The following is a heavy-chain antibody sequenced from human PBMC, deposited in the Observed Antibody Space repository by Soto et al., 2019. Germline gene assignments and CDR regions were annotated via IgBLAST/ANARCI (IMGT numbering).Heavy chain of an antibody. V-gene: IGHV3-48*03. Sequence: SLRLSCAASGFTFSSYEMNWVRQAPGKGLEWVSYISSSGSTIYYADSVKGRFTISRDNAKNSLYLQMNSLRAEDTAVYYCANSYYYDSSGYDDAFDIWGQGTMVTVSS. CDR2: ISSSGSTI. J-gene: IGHJ3*02. CDR3: ANSYYYDSSGYDDAFDI. D-gene: IGHD3-22*01. CDR1: GFTFSSYE.